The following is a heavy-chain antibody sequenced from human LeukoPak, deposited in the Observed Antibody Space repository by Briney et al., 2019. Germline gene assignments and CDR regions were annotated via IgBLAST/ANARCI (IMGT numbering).Heavy chain of an antibody. Sequence: ASVKVSCKVSGYTVTELSMHWVRQSPGKGLEWMGGFHPEDGETIYAQKFQGRVTMTEDTSTDTAYMELSSLRSEDTAVYYCARDHNYGSGSSMFDCWGQGTLVTVSS. J-gene: IGHJ4*02. CDR2: FHPEDGET. CDR3: ARDHNYGSGSSMFDC. V-gene: IGHV1-24*01. D-gene: IGHD3-10*01. CDR1: GYTVTELS.